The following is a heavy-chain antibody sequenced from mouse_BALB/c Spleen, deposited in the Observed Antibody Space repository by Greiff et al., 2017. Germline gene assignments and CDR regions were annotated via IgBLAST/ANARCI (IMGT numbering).Heavy chain of an antibody. V-gene: IGHV5-17*02. J-gene: IGHJ1*01. CDR3: ARRGITTVYWYFDV. CDR2: ISSGSSTI. D-gene: IGHD1-1*01. Sequence: EVKVEESGGGLVQPGGSRKLSCAASGFTFSSFGMHWVRQAPEKGLEWVAYISSGSSTIYYADTVKGRFTISRDNPKNTLFLQMTSLRSEDTAMYYCARRGITTVYWYFDVWGAGTTVTVSS. CDR1: GFTFSSFG.